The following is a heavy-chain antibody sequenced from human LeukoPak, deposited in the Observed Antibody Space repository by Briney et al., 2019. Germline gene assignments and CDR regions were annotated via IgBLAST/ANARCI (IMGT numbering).Heavy chain of an antibody. CDR1: GYTFTSYD. J-gene: IGHJ3*02. D-gene: IGHD3-22*01. V-gene: IGHV1-69*13. CDR2: IIPIFGTA. CDR3: AREVGYYDSSGTEVDAFDI. Sequence: SVKVSCKASGYTFTSYDINWVRQAPGQGLEWMGGIIPIFGTANYAQKFQGRVTITADESTSTAYMELSSLRSEDTAVYYCAREVGYYDSSGTEVDAFDIWGQGTMVTVSS.